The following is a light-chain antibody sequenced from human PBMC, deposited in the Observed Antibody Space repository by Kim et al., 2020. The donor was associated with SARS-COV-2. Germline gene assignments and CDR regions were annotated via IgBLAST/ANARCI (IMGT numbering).Light chain of an antibody. Sequence: PGKTARVTCGGNTIGSKGVHWYQQRPGQSPVLVIYYNSARPSGIPERFSGSNSGNTATLTINRVEAGDEADYYCQVWDSSGDHPVFGPGTKVTVL. CDR1: TIGSKG. CDR3: QVWDSSGDHPV. J-gene: IGLJ1*01. V-gene: IGLV3-21*04. CDR2: YNS.